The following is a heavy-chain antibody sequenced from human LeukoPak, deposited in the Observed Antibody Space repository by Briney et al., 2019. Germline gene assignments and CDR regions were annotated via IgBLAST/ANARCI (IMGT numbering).Heavy chain of an antibody. Sequence: GGSLRLSCAASGLTFSSYAMSWVRQAPGKGLEWVSTISGSGGSTYYADSVKGRLTISRDNSKNTLSLQMNSLRAEDTAIYYCAKEYRSGWYYFVYWGQGTLVTVSS. D-gene: IGHD6-19*01. CDR3: AKEYRSGWYYFVY. V-gene: IGHV3-23*01. J-gene: IGHJ4*02. CDR2: ISGSGGST. CDR1: GLTFSSYA.